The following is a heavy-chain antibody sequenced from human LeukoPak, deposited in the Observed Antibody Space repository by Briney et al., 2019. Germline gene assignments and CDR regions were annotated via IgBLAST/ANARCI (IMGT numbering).Heavy chain of an antibody. CDR1: GFTFSDYY. J-gene: IGHJ5*02. D-gene: IGHD3-10*01. CDR3: AKEPITMVRGVKTNWFDP. CDR2: ISSSGSTI. V-gene: IGHV3-11*01. Sequence: GGSLRLSCAASGFTFSDYYMSWIRQAPGKGLEWVSYISSSGSTIYYADSVKGRFTISRDNAKNSLYLQMNSLRAEDTAVYYCAKEPITMVRGVKTNWFDPWGQGTLVTVSS.